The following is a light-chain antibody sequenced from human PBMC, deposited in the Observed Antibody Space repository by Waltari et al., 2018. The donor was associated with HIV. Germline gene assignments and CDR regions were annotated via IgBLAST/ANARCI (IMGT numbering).Light chain of an antibody. J-gene: IGLJ1*01. Sequence: QSALTQPRSVSGSPGQSVTISCTGTSSDVGGYKSVSWSQQNPGKAPKLIIDDVTKRPSCVPDVFSGSNSGNTASLTISGLQAEDESDYCCCSYAGSYLYVFGSGTKVTVL. CDR2: DVT. CDR1: SSDVGGYKS. CDR3: CSYAGSYLYV. V-gene: IGLV2-11*01.